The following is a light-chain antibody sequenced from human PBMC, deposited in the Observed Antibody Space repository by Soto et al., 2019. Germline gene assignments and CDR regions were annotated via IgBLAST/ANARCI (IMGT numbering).Light chain of an antibody. J-gene: IGLJ1*01. CDR3: SSYTSSSTYV. CDR2: EVS. Sequence: QSALTQPASVSGSPGQSITISCTGTSSDVGGYNYVSWYQQHPGKAPKLMIYEVSNRPSRVSNRFSGSNSGNTASLTISGLQAEDEADYYCSSYTSSSTYVFGTGTKLTVL. V-gene: IGLV2-14*01. CDR1: SSDVGGYNY.